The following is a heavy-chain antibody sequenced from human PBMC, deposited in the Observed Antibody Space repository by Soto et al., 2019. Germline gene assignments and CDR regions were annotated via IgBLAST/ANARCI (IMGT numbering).Heavy chain of an antibody. Sequence: PSETLSLTCTVSGGSISSGNYYWTWVRQPPGKALEWIGEISHSGSTNYNPSLKSRVSISLDNSKNQFSLRLNSVTAADTAVYYCARDWPRVLRGYGDYDTYYGMDVWGQGTTVTVSS. CDR1: GGSISSGNYY. V-gene: IGHV4-4*02. J-gene: IGHJ6*02. CDR3: ARDWPRVLRGYGDYDTYYGMDV. D-gene: IGHD4-17*01. CDR2: ISHSGST.